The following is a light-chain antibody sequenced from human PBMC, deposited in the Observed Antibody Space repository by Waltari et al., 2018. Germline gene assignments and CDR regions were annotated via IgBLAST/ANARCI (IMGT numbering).Light chain of an antibody. CDR1: QGITTT. CDR3: QQFNGYPVT. Sequence: AIQLTQSPTSLSVSVGDRVTITCRASQGITTTLAWYQQKAGKPPKLLIYDASTLESGVPSRFSGSGSGTDFTLTINSLQPEDVATYYCQQFNGYPVTLGQGTKIQIK. CDR2: DAS. J-gene: IGKJ2*01. V-gene: IGKV1-13*02.